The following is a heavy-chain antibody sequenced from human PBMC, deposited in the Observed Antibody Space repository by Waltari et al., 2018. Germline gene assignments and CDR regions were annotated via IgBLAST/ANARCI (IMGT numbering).Heavy chain of an antibody. J-gene: IGHJ4*02. Sequence: QVQLVQSGAEVKKPGASVKVSCKASGYTFPSYYMHWVRQAPGQGLEWMGIINPSGGSTSYAQKFQGRVTMTRDTSTSTVYMELSSLRSEDTAVYYCARPGGISGSYYVLDYWGQGTLVTVSS. D-gene: IGHD1-26*01. CDR2: INPSGGST. CDR3: ARPGGISGSYYVLDY. CDR1: GYTFPSYY. V-gene: IGHV1-46*01.